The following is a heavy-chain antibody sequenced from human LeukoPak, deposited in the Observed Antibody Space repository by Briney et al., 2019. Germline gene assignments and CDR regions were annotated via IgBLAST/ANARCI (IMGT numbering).Heavy chain of an antibody. CDR1: GFTFSSYG. CDR3: ARDLYSPFDY. CDR2: ISGSGGST. D-gene: IGHD2-21*01. J-gene: IGHJ4*02. V-gene: IGHV3-23*01. Sequence: GGSLRLSCAASGFTFSSYGMSWVRQAPGKGLEWVSAISGSGGSTYYADSVKGRFTISRDNSKNTLYLQMNSLRAEDTAVYYCARDLYSPFDYWGQGTLVTVSS.